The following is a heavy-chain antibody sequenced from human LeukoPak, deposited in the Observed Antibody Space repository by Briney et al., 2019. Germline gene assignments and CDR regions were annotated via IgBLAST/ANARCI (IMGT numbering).Heavy chain of an antibody. J-gene: IGHJ4*02. Sequence: GGSLRLSCAASGFTFSNYAMAWVRQIPGKGLEWVSVVSGSGGSTYYADSVKGRFTVSRDNSKNTLYLQMNNLRVDDTAIYYCASRPAACLGPLDYWGQGTLVTVSS. CDR2: VSGSGGST. CDR1: GFTFSNYA. V-gene: IGHV3-23*01. CDR3: ASRPAACLGPLDY. D-gene: IGHD2-2*01.